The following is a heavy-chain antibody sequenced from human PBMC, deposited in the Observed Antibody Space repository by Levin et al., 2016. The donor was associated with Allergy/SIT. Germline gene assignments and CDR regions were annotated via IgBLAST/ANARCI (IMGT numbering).Heavy chain of an antibody. CDR1: GYSFASYW. CDR2: IYPGDSDT. CDR3: ARRSVLGGYTGYDSWNSDY. D-gene: IGHD5-12*01. J-gene: IGHJ4*02. Sequence: GGSLRLSCKGSGYSFASYWIAWVRQMPGKGLEWMGIIYPGDSDTSYSPSFQGQVTISADKSISSAYLQWSSLKASDTAMYYCARRSVLGGYTGYDSWNSDYWGQGTLVTVSS. V-gene: IGHV5-51*01.